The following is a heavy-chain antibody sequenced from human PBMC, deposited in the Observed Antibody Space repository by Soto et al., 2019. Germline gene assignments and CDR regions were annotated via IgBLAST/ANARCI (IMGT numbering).Heavy chain of an antibody. CDR1: GFSISSGYF. J-gene: IGHJ5*02. CDR2: IYHSGTA. D-gene: IGHD3-22*01. Sequence: ETLSLTCAVSGFSISSGYFWGWIRQPPGKGPEWLGSIYHSGTAYYNPSVKGRVTISVDTSKNQFSLKMSSVTAADTAVYYCARDSSGYYWFDPWGQGTLVTVSS. V-gene: IGHV4-38-2*02. CDR3: ARDSSGYYWFDP.